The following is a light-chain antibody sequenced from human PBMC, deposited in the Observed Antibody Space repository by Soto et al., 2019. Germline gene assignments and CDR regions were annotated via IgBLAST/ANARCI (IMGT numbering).Light chain of an antibody. CDR2: ASS. J-gene: IGKJ5*01. Sequence: EIVLTHSPGTLSLYPWERATLSCKTSQSRGSNFLAWYQHKPVQAPRLLIYASSNRATGIPDRFSGSASGTDFTLTINRLEPEDFAVYYCQLHGISPHFGQGTRLEIK. CDR3: QLHGISPH. CDR1: QSRGSNF. V-gene: IGKV3-20*01.